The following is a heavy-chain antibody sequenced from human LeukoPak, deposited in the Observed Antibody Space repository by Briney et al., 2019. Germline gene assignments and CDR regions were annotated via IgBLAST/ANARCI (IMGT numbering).Heavy chain of an antibody. CDR1: GGSIRSYY. CDR3: ALSETAMVKGGFDY. J-gene: IGHJ4*02. D-gene: IGHD5-18*01. V-gene: IGHV4-59*01. CDR2: IYYSGST. Sequence: SETLSLTCTVSGGSIRSYYWSWIRQPPGKGLEWIGYIYYSGSTNYNPSLKSRVTISVDTSKNQFSLRLSSLTAADTAGYFCALSETAMVKGGFDYWGQGTLVTVSS.